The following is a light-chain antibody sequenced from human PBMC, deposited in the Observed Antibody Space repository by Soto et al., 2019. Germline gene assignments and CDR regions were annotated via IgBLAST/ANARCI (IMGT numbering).Light chain of an antibody. CDR3: QVWDSSGDHRGV. CDR1: SVGSKG. V-gene: IGLV3-12*01. CDR2: RDT. J-gene: IGLJ2*01. Sequence: SYELTQPHSVSVATAQMARITCGGDSVGSKGVHWTHLVIYRDTNRPSGIPERFSGSNPGNTTTLTLTRIEAGDEADYYCQVWDSSGDHRGVFGGGTKLTVL.